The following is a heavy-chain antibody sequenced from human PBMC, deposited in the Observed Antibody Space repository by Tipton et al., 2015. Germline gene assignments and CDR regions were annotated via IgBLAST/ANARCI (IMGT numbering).Heavy chain of an antibody. D-gene: IGHD3-22*01. CDR2: ITGSGGST. CDR3: ARHRSDYYDSSADY. CDR1: GFTFSDYE. J-gene: IGHJ4*02. V-gene: IGHV3-23*01. Sequence: GSLRLSCVASGFTFSDYEMNWVRQAPGKGLEWVSAITGSGGSTYYADSVKGRFTISKDNSKNTLYLQMNSLRPEDTAIYYCARHRSDYYDSSADYWGQGALVTVSS.